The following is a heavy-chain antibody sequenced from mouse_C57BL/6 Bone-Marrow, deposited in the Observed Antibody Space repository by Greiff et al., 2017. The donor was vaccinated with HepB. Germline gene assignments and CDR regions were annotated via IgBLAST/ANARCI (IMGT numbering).Heavy chain of an antibody. D-gene: IGHD1-1*01. Sequence: EVKVVESGEGLVKPGGSLKLSCAASGFTFSSYAMSWVRQTPEKRLEWVAYISSGGDYIYYADTVKGRFTISRDNARNTLYLQMSSLKSEDTAMYYCTKVLTTVVVDWYFDVWGTGTTVTVSS. V-gene: IGHV5-9-1*02. J-gene: IGHJ1*03. CDR2: ISSGGDYI. CDR1: GFTFSSYA. CDR3: TKVLTTVVVDWYFDV.